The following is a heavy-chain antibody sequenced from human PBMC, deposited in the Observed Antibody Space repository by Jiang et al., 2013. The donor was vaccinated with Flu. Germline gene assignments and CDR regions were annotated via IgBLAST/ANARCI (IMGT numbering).Heavy chain of an antibody. J-gene: IGHJ6*02. D-gene: IGHD3-10*01. CDR3: AREHRSYGRELLINYYNGMDV. CDR1: EFTFSKYW. V-gene: IGHV3-7*03. Sequence: GSLRLSCAATEFTFSKYWMSWVRQAPGKGLEWVAKIKQDGSEKAYVDSVRGRFTISRDNAKNLLYLQMNSLRAEDTAVYYCAREHRSYGRELLINYYNGMDVWGQGTTVTVSS. CDR2: IKQDGSEK.